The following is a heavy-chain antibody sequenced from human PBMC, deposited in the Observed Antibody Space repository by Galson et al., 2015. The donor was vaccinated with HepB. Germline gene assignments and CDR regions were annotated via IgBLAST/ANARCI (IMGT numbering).Heavy chain of an antibody. D-gene: IGHD3-16*02. Sequence: SLRLSCAASGFTFSSYAMHWVRQAPGKGLEYVSAISSNGGSTYYANSVKGRFTISRDNSKNTLYLQMGSLRAEDMAVYYCARTGGYPDLFDYWGQGTLVTVSS. CDR1: GFTFSSYA. CDR2: ISSNGGST. V-gene: IGHV3-64*01. CDR3: ARTGGYPDLFDY. J-gene: IGHJ4*02.